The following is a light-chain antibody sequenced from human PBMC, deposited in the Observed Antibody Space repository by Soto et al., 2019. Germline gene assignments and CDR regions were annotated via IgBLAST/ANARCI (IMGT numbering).Light chain of an antibody. Sequence: DIQMTQSPSTLSAFVGDRVTITCRASQSINGRLAWYQQKPGNAPKLLIYDASRLESGVPSRFSGSASGTEFTPTIRSLQPDDFATYYCQQYNSYSFGQGTKVDIK. CDR1: QSINGR. J-gene: IGKJ1*01. CDR2: DAS. CDR3: QQYNSYS. V-gene: IGKV1-5*01.